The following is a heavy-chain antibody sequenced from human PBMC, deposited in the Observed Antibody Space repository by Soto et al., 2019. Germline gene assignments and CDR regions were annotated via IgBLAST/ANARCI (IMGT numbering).Heavy chain of an antibody. Sequence: QVQLLESGPGLLKPSGTLSLTCTVSGDSMSSSNWWNWVRQPPGKGLEWIGEAHHSGRTNYNPSLKSRVPISVDRSQNHFSLQLTSVTAADTAVYYCASSEATALDYWGQGTLVTVSS. V-gene: IGHV4-4*02. CDR2: AHHSGRT. J-gene: IGHJ4*02. CDR3: ASSEATALDY. CDR1: GDSMSSSNW.